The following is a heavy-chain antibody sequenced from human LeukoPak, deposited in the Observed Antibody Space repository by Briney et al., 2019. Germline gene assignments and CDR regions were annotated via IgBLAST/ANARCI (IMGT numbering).Heavy chain of an antibody. CDR1: GFTFSSYS. J-gene: IGHJ4*02. D-gene: IGHD5/OR15-5a*01. CDR2: ISSSSSYI. V-gene: IGHV3-21*01. CDR3: ARGRKPSNYFDY. Sequence: GGSLRLSCAASGFTFSSYSMNWARQAPGKGLEWVSSISSSSSYIYYADSVKGRFTISRDNAKNSLYLQMNSLRAEDTAVYYCARGRKPSNYFDYWGQGTLVTVSS.